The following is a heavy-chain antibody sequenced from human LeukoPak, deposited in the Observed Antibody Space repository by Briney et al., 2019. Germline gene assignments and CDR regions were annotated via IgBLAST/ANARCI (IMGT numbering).Heavy chain of an antibody. D-gene: IGHD3-3*01. CDR1: GFTFSSYS. V-gene: IGHV3-21*01. Sequence: GGSLRLSCAASGFTFSSYSMNWVRQAPGKGLEWVSSISNDGKYIYYADSVKGRFTISRDNAKSSLYLQMNSLRAEDTAVYYCVRGSLASGVVVYYYYYLDVWGKGTTVTVSS. CDR2: ISNDGKYI. CDR3: VRGSLASGVVVYYYYYLDV. J-gene: IGHJ6*03.